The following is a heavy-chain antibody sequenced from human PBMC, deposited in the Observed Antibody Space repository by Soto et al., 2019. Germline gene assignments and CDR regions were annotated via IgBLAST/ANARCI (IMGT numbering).Heavy chain of an antibody. J-gene: IGHJ6*03. CDR2: INHSGST. CDR1: GGSFSGYY. V-gene: IGHV4-34*01. CDR3: ARFPPKRAGFQKRDYYYYYMDV. Sequence: QVQLQQWGAGLLKPSETLSLTCAVYGGSFSGYYWSWIRQPPGKGLEWIGEINHSGSTNYNPSLKSRVTISVETSKNQFSLKLSSVTAADTAVYYCARFPPKRAGFQKRDYYYYYMDVWGKGTTVTVSS.